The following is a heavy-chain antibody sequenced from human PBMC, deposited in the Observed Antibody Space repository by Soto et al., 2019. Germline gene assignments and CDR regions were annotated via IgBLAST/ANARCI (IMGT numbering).Heavy chain of an antibody. CDR2: IYYSGST. J-gene: IGHJ4*02. CDR3: ARHVQWLVTFDY. CDR1: GGSISSYY. D-gene: IGHD6-19*01. Sequence: QVQLQESGPGLVKPSETLSLTCTVSGGSISSYYWSWIRQPPGKGLEWIGYIYYSGSTNYNPSLKSRVTISVDTSKNQFSLKLSSVTAADTAVSYSARHVQWLVTFDYWGQGTLVTVSS. V-gene: IGHV4-59*08.